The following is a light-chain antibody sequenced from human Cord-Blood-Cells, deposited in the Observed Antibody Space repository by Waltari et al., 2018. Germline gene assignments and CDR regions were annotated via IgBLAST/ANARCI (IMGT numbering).Light chain of an antibody. CDR2: GAS. V-gene: IGKV3-20*01. Sequence: IVLTQSPGTLSLSPGQRATRSCRASQGVSSSYFAWYQQKPGQAPRPLIYGASSRATGIPDRFSGSGSGTDFTLTISRLEPEDFAVYYCQQYGSSPPWTFGQGTKVEIK. CDR3: QQYGSSPPWT. J-gene: IGKJ1*01. CDR1: QGVSSSY.